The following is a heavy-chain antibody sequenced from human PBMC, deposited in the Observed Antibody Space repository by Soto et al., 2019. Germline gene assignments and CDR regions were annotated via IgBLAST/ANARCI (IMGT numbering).Heavy chain of an antibody. CDR3: AADLDRAVGDNAIDY. CDR1: GFTFTSSA. CDR2: IVVGSGNT. V-gene: IGHV1-58*01. D-gene: IGHD2-21*02. Sequence: QMQLVQSGPEVMKPGTSVKVSCKASGFTFTSSAVQWVRQARGQRLEWIGWIVVGSGNTNYAQKFQERVTITRDMSTSTAYMELSSMRPGDTAVYYCAADLDRAVGDNAIDYWGQGTLFTVSS. J-gene: IGHJ4*02.